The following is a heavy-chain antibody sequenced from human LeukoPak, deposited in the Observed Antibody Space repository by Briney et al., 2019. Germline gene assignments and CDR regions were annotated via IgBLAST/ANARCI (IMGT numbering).Heavy chain of an antibody. CDR3: ATGPYAAFEM. J-gene: IGHJ3*02. Sequence: GGSLRLSCAASGFTFTKFWMHWVRHAPGRGLVWVSRVKDDGISALYADSVKGRFTISRDNAKNTLYLQMNSLRADDTALYYCATGPYAAFEMWGQGTMVTVSS. V-gene: IGHV3-74*01. CDR1: GFTFTKFW. CDR2: VKDDGISA. D-gene: IGHD2-2*01.